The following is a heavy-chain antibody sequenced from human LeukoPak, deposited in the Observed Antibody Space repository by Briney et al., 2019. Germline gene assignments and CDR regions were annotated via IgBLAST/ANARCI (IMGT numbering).Heavy chain of an antibody. CDR1: GYTFTSYG. V-gene: IGHV1-18*01. CDR2: ISAYNGNT. J-gene: IGHJ6*03. Sequence: ASVKVSCKASGYTFTSYGISWVRQAPGQGLEWMGWISAYNGNTNYAQKLQGRVTMTTDTSTSTAYMELRSLRSDDTAVYYCARDSPDYGDLGLYYYYYMDVWGKGTTVTVSS. D-gene: IGHD4-17*01. CDR3: ARDSPDYGDLGLYYYYYMDV.